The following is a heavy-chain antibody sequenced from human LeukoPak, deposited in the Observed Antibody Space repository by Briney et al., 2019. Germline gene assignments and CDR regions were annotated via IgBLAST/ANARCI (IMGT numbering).Heavy chain of an antibody. J-gene: IGHJ4*02. V-gene: IGHV4-4*07. CDR2: IYTIGST. CDR3: ARERYDTADEVLEY. CDR1: GGSISSYY. D-gene: IGHD5-12*01. Sequence: SETLSLTCTVSGGSISSYYWSWIRQPAGKGLEWIGRIYTIGSTNYNPSLKSRVTMSVDTSKNQISLKLSSVTAADTAVYYCARERYDTADEVLEYWGQGTLVTVSS.